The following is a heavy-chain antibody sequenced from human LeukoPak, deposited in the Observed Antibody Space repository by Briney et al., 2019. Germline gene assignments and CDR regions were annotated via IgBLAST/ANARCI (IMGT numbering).Heavy chain of an antibody. CDR2: TWYDGSNK. D-gene: IGHD4-11*01. CDR1: GFTFSSYS. CDR3: ARVWRPTTVTTHFDY. V-gene: IGHV3-33*01. Sequence: GRSLRLSCAASGFTFSSYSMHWVRQAPGKGLEWVAVTWYDGSNKYYADSVKGRFTISRDNSKNTLYLQMNSLRAEDTAVYYCARVWRPTTVTTHFDYWGQGTLVTVSS. J-gene: IGHJ4*02.